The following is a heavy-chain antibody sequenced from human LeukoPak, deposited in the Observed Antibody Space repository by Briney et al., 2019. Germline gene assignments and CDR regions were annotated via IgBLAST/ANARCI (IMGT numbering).Heavy chain of an antibody. CDR3: TRDPGYMITFGGVIANSYYYYYGMDV. Sequence: GALRLSCTASGFTSGDYAMSWVRQAPGKGLEWVGFIRSKAYGGTTEYAASVKGRFTISRDDSKSIAYLQMNSLKTEDTAVYYCTRDPGYMITFGGVIANSYYYYYGMDVWGQGTTVTVSS. V-gene: IGHV3-49*04. D-gene: IGHD3-16*02. CDR1: GFTSGDYA. J-gene: IGHJ6*02. CDR2: IRSKAYGGTT.